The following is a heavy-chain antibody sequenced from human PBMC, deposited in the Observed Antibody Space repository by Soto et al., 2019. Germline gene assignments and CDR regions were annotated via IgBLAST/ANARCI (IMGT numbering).Heavy chain of an antibody. CDR1: GFIFSGYA. J-gene: IGHJ4*02. V-gene: IGHV3-30-3*01. Sequence: QVQLVESGGGVVQPGGSLRLSCAASGFIFSGYAMHWVRQAPGKGLEWVAVISYDGNTQYYADSVKGRFTVSRDNSNNTLYVEMNNLRDEDTAMYYWAKETNAYEINFWGQGTLVTVSP. CDR2: ISYDGNTQ. D-gene: IGHD3-9*01. CDR3: AKETNAYEINF.